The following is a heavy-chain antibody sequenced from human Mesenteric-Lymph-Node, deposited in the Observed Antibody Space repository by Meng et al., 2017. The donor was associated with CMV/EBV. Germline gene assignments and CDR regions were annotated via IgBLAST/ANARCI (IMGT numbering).Heavy chain of an antibody. V-gene: IGHV1-46*01. CDR3: ARDRGSRGYYPKYFFDY. CDR2: INPSGGTT. CDR1: GYTFSSYY. Sequence: ASVKVSCKTSGYTFSSYYINWVRQAPGQGLEWMGVINPSGGTTTYARKFQGRVTMTRDTSTRTVYMELSSLRSEDTAVYSCARDRGSRGYYPKYFFDYWGQGTLVTVSS. J-gene: IGHJ4*02. D-gene: IGHD3-22*01.